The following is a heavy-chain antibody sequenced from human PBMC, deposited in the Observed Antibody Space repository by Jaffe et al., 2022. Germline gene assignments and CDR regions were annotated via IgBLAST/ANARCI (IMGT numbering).Heavy chain of an antibody. D-gene: IGHD6-19*01. V-gene: IGHV4-59*01. CDR2: IYYSGST. J-gene: IGHJ4*02. CDR1: GGSISSYY. CDR3: ARDEYSSGWFDY. Sequence: QVQLQESGPGLVKPSETLSLTCTVSGGSISSYYWSWIRQPPGKGLEWIGYIYYSGSTNYNPSLKSRVTISVDTSKNQFSLKLSSVTAADTAVYYCARDEYSSGWFDYWGQGTLVTVSS.